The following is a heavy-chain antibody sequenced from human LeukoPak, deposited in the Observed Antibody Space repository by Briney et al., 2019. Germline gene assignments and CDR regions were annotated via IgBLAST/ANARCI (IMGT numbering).Heavy chain of an antibody. V-gene: IGHV3-23*01. J-gene: IGHJ5*02. Sequence: GGSLRLSCAASGFTFSSYAMSWVRQAPGKGLEWVSAISGSGGSTYYADSAKGRFTISRDNSKNTLYLQMNSLRAEDTAVYYCAKDQDSSGYYPNWFDPWGQGTLVTVSS. CDR1: GFTFSSYA. D-gene: IGHD3-22*01. CDR3: AKDQDSSGYYPNWFDP. CDR2: ISGSGGST.